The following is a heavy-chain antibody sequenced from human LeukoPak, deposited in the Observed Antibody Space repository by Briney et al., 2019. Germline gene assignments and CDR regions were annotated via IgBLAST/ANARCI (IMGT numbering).Heavy chain of an antibody. CDR3: ARVRGDTAMDYYMDV. CDR1: GGSISSSSYY. V-gene: IGHV4-39*01. Sequence: SETLSLTCTVSGGSISSSSYYWGWIRQPPGKGLEWIGSIYYSGSTHYNPSLKSRVTISVDTSKNQFSLKLSSVTAADTAVYYCARVRGDTAMDYYMDVWGKGTTVTVSS. CDR2: IYYSGST. D-gene: IGHD5-18*01. J-gene: IGHJ6*03.